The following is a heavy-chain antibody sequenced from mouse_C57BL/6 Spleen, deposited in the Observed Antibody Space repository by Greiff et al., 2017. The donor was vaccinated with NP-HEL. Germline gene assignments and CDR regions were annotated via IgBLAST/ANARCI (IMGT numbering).Heavy chain of an antibody. V-gene: IGHV1-69*01. CDR2: IDPSDSYT. CDR3: ARGGPPDY. Sequence: QVQLQQPGAELVMPGASVKLSCKASGYTFTSYWMHWVKQRPGQGLEWIGEIDPSDSYTNYNQKFKGKSTLTVDKSSSTAYMQLSSLTSEDSAVYYCARGGPPDYWGQGTTLTVSS. CDR1: GYTFTSYW. J-gene: IGHJ2*01.